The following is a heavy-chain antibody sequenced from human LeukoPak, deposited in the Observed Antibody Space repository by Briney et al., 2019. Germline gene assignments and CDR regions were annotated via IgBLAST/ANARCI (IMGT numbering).Heavy chain of an antibody. CDR3: ASAADGYKE. CDR1: GFTFSSNW. CDR2: IKQDGSEK. J-gene: IGHJ4*02. Sequence: GGPLRLSCVASGFTFSSNWMSWGRQAPGKGLEWVANIKQDGSEKYYVDSVKGRFTISRDNAKNSLYLQMNSLRAEDTAVYYCASAADGYKEWGQGTLVTVSS. V-gene: IGHV3-7*01. D-gene: IGHD5-24*01.